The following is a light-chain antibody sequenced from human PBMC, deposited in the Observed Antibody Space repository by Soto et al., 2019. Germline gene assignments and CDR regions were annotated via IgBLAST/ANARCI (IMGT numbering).Light chain of an antibody. CDR3: TSYTRSSTYV. J-gene: IGLJ1*01. Sequence: VLTQPASVSGSPGQSITISCTGTVSDIGGYASVSWYQQHPGKAPKLMIYDVSDRPSGVSNRFSGSKSGNTASLTISGLQAEDEADYYCTSYTRSSTYVFGTGTKVTVL. CDR2: DVS. V-gene: IGLV2-14*03. CDR1: VSDIGGYAS.